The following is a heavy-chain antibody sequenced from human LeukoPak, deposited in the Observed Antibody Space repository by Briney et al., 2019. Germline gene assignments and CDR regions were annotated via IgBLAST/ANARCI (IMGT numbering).Heavy chain of an antibody. V-gene: IGHV3-48*02. CDR2: ISSSSSTI. CDR1: GFTFSSYS. J-gene: IGHJ4*02. D-gene: IGHD3-16*02. Sequence: AGSLTLSCAASGFTFSSYSMNWVRQAPGKGLDWVSWISSSSSTIYYADSVKGRFTISRDNAKNSLYLQMNSLRDEDTAVYYCARADVSFYGDFDYWGQGTLVSVSS. CDR3: ARADVSFYGDFDY.